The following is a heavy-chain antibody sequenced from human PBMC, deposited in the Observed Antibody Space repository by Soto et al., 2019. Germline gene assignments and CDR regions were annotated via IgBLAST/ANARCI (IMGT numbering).Heavy chain of an antibody. Sequence: QVQLVQSGAEVKKPGVSVKVSCKVSGYTLTELSMHWVRQAPGKGLEWMGGFDPEDGETIYAQKFQGRVTMTEDTSTDTAYMELSSLRSEDTAVYYCATEVGCGGDCVNSFDYWGQGTLVTVSS. CDR1: GYTLTELS. CDR3: ATEVGCGGDCVNSFDY. D-gene: IGHD2-21*02. J-gene: IGHJ4*02. CDR2: FDPEDGET. V-gene: IGHV1-24*01.